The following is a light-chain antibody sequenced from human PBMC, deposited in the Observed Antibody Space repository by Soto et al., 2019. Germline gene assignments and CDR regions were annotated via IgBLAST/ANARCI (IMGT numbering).Light chain of an antibody. Sequence: EIVMTQSPATLSVSPGERATLSCRSSQSVSSKLAWYQQKHGQAPRLLIYGASTRATGIPARFSGSGSGTEFTLTISSLQSEDFAVYYRQQYNNWPQTFGQGTKVEIK. CDR2: GAS. V-gene: IGKV3-15*01. J-gene: IGKJ1*01. CDR1: QSVSSK. CDR3: QQYNNWPQT.